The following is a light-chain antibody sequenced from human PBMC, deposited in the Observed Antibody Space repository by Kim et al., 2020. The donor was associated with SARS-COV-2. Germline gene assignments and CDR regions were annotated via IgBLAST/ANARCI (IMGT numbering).Light chain of an antibody. J-gene: IGLJ2*01. CDR2: VDNDGSH. V-gene: IGLV4-69*01. CDR1: SGYSYYD. Sequence: QPVLTQSPSASASLGASVKLTCTLSSGYSYYDIAWHQQQPGKGPRFLMKVDNDGSHTKGVGIPDRFSVSSSGAERYLTISSLQSEDEADYYCQTWGTGFRVFGGGTQLTVL. CDR3: QTWGTGFRV.